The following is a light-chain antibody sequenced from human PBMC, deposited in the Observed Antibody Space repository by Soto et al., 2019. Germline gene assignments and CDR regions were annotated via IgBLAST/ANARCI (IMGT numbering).Light chain of an antibody. CDR1: XXXSXXX. J-gene: IGKJ5*01. CDR2: GAS. CDR3: QHYGSSPLVT. Sequence: EIVLTQSPGTLSLSPGXXXXXXXXASXXXSXXXXAWYQQKPGQAPRLLIYGASSRATGIPDRFSGSGSGTDFTLTISRLEPEDXAVYXCQHYGSSPLVTFGQGTRLEIK. V-gene: IGKV3-20*01.